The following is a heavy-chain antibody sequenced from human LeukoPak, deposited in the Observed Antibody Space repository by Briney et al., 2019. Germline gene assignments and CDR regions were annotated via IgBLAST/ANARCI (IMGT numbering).Heavy chain of an antibody. J-gene: IGHJ6*03. Sequence: SETLSLTRAVYGGSFSGYYWSWIRQPPGKGLEWIGEINHSGSTNYNPSLKSRVTISVDTSKNQFSLKLSSVTAADTAVYYCARGRYDFWSGYYDYYYYYYMDVWGKGTTVTVSS. V-gene: IGHV4-34*01. CDR3: ARGRYDFWSGYYDYYYYYYMDV. D-gene: IGHD3-3*01. CDR2: INHSGST. CDR1: GGSFSGYY.